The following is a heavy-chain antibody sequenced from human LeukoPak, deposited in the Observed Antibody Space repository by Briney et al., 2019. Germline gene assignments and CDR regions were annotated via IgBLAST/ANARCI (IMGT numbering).Heavy chain of an antibody. CDR2: IYYSGST. Sequence: SETLSLTCTVSGGSISSYYWSWIRQPPGKGLEWIGYIYYSGSTNYNPSLKSRVTISVDTSKNQFSLKLSSVTAADTAVYYCARMEVYSYDPYAFDIWGQGTMVTVSS. V-gene: IGHV4-59*08. J-gene: IGHJ3*02. CDR3: ARMEVYSYDPYAFDI. CDR1: GGSISSYY. D-gene: IGHD5-18*01.